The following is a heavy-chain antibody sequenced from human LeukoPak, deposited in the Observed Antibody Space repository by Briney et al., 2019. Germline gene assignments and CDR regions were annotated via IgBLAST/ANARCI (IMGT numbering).Heavy chain of an antibody. CDR3: AKDGRIAASTALVY. J-gene: IGHJ4*02. Sequence: PGGSLRLSCAASGFTFSSYGMHWVRQAPGKGLEWVAFIRYDGSNKYYADSVKGRFTISRDNSKNTLYLQMNSLRAEDTAVYYCAKDGRIAASTALVYWGQGTLVTVSS. CDR2: IRYDGSNK. D-gene: IGHD6-6*01. V-gene: IGHV3-30*02. CDR1: GFTFSSYG.